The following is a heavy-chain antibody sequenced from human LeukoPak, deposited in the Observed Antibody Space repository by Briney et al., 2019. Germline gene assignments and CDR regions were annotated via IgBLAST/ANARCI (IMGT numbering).Heavy chain of an antibody. CDR2: IYYSGST. V-gene: IGHV4-39*02. Sequence: SETLSLTCTVSGGSISSDLYYWEWIRQPPGKGLEWIGGIYYSGSTYFNPSLKSRVTISVDTSKNQFSLKLNSVTPEDAAVYYCARDWGSYGLEDYYFDYWGQGTLVTVSS. D-gene: IGHD5-18*01. J-gene: IGHJ4*02. CDR1: GGSISSDLYY. CDR3: ARDWGSYGLEDYYFDY.